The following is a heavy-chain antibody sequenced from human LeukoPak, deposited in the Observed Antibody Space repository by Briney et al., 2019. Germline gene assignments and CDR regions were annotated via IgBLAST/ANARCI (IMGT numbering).Heavy chain of an antibody. CDR1: GGTFSSYA. Sequence: SVKVSCKASGGTFSSYAISWVRQAPGQGLEWMGGIIPIFGTANYAQKFQGRVTITADESTSTAYMELSSLRSEDTAVYYCARALNYDILTDLPAYFDYWGQGTLVTVSS. CDR3: ARALNYDILTDLPAYFDY. D-gene: IGHD3-9*01. V-gene: IGHV1-69*13. J-gene: IGHJ4*02. CDR2: IIPIFGTA.